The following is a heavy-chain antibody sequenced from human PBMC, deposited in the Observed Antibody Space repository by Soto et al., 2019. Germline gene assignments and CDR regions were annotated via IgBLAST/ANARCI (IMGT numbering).Heavy chain of an antibody. J-gene: IGHJ5*02. CDR1: GGSISSYY. CDR2: IYYSGST. CDR3: ARSRAAAGWFDP. V-gene: IGHV4-59*01. Sequence: SETLSLTRTVSGGSISSYYWSWIRQPPGKGLEWIGYIYYSGSTNYNPSLKSRVTISVDTSKNQFSLKLSSVTAADTAVYYCARSRAAAGWFDPWGQGTLVTVSS. D-gene: IGHD6-13*01.